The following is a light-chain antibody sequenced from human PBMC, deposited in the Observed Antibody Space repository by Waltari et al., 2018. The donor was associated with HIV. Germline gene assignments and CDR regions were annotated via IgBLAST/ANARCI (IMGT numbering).Light chain of an antibody. CDR3: QQYDKWPVYI. V-gene: IGKV3-15*01. Sequence: EMVMTQSPATLSVSPGDRATLSCRASQSVGSNLAWYQQRRGQAPRLLIYDASTRATGIPARFSGSGSGTEFTLTISSLHSEDFATYFCQQYDKWPVYIFGQGTKVEIK. CDR1: QSVGSN. J-gene: IGKJ2*01. CDR2: DAS.